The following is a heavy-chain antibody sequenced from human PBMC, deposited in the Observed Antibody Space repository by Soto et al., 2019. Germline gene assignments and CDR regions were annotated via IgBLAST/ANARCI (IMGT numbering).Heavy chain of an antibody. CDR3: ARRGAAKSFDF. CDR2: IYYSGNT. D-gene: IGHD2-15*01. V-gene: IGHV4-59*08. CDR1: GDSVSDYS. J-gene: IGHJ4*02. Sequence: SETLSLTCAVSGDSVSDYSWSWIRQPPGKGLEWIGYIYYSGNTNYNPSLKSRVTISLDTPKNQFSLKLTSVTVTDTAVYYCARRGAAKSFDFWGQGTLVTVSS.